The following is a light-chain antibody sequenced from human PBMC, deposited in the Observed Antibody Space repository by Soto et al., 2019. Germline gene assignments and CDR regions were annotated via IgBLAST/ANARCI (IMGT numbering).Light chain of an antibody. CDR2: GAS. CDR3: QQYTNWPPLT. J-gene: IGKJ5*01. V-gene: IGKV3-15*01. Sequence: EIVMTQSPATLSVSPGERATLSCRASQSVSSNLAWYQQKPGQAPRLLIYGASTRATGIPARFSGSGSGTEFTLTISSLQSEDFAVYYGQQYTNWPPLTVGQGTRLEIK. CDR1: QSVSSN.